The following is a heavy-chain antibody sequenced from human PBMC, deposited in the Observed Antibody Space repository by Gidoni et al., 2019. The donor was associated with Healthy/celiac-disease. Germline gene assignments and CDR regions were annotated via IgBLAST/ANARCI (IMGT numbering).Heavy chain of an antibody. CDR1: GFTVSSNY. J-gene: IGHJ4*02. Sequence: ELQLVESSGGLFQPGGSLRLSCAASGFTVSSNYMSWVRQAPGKGLEWVSVIYSGGSTYYADSVKGRFTSSRDNSKNTLYLQMNSLRAEDTAVYYCAIDYSTYFDYWGQGTLVTVSS. CDR2: IYSGGST. D-gene: IGHD4-4*01. CDR3: AIDYSTYFDY. V-gene: IGHV3-66*01.